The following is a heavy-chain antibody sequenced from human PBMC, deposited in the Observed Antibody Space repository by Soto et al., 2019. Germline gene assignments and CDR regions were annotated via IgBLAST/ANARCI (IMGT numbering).Heavy chain of an antibody. V-gene: IGHV4-39*01. Sequence: SETLSLTCTVSGGSISSSSYNWGWIRQPPGKGLEWIGSIYYSENTYYNPSLKSRVTISVDTSKNQFSLKLNSATAADTAVYYCARQLRTTVTTYYFDYWGQGTLVTVSS. CDR1: GGSISSSSYN. J-gene: IGHJ4*02. CDR2: IYYSENT. D-gene: IGHD4-17*01. CDR3: ARQLRTTVTTYYFDY.